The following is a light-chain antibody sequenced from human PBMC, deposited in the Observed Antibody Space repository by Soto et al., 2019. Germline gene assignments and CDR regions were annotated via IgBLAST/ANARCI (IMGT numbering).Light chain of an antibody. CDR3: HQDGNSPYP. CDR1: HRFRRDS. J-gene: IGKJ2*01. V-gene: IGKV3-20*01. Sequence: EMVLTQSPGTLYLSPGKSATISCRASHRFRRDSFAWYQQKPGQAPRVVIYCASSRATGIPDRFSGSGSGTDFPLTISKLQPEDWSVCSGHQDGNSPYPFSQGTKLEIK. CDR2: CAS.